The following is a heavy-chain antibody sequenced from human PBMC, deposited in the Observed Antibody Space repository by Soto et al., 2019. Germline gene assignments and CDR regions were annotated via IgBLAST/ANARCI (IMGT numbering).Heavy chain of an antibody. CDR2: ISWNSGSI. CDR3: AKDINQGLIVVVPAAIYNYYYYMDV. CDR1: GFTFDDYA. V-gene: IGHV3-9*01. J-gene: IGHJ6*03. Sequence: GGSLRLSCAASGFTFDDYAMHWVRQAPGKGLEWVSGISWNSGSIGYADSVKGRFTISRDNAKNSLYLQMNSLRAEDTALYYCAKDINQGLIVVVPAAIYNYYYYMDVWGKGTTVTVSS. D-gene: IGHD2-2*01.